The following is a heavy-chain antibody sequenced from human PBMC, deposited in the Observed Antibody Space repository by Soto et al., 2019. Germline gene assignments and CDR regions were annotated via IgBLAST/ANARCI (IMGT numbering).Heavy chain of an antibody. V-gene: IGHV3-48*03. CDR1: GFTFSSYE. CDR3: ARAPAIFGVVEPQSHGMDV. J-gene: IGHJ6*02. D-gene: IGHD3-3*01. CDR2: ISSSGSTI. Sequence: GGPLRLSCAASGFTFSSYEMNWVRQAPGKGLEWVSYISSSGSTIYYADSVKGRFTISRDNAKNSLYLQMNSLRAEDTAVYYCARAPAIFGVVEPQSHGMDVWGQGTTVTVSS.